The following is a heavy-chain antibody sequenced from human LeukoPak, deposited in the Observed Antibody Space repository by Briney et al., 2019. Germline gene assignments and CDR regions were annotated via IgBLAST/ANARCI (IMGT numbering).Heavy chain of an antibody. CDR2: IGGSGVST. V-gene: IGHV3-23*01. J-gene: IGHJ5*01. CDR1: GFTFSSYA. D-gene: IGHD2-15*01. Sequence: GGSLRLPCAASGFTFSSYAMRWVRQAPGKGLVWVSAIGGSGVSTYDGDSVKGRVTIYREFSKNRLYLQMNSLRDEDTAVYYCAKESDGVVVAATPRNWFDSWGQGTLVTVSS. CDR3: AKESDGVVVAATPRNWFDS.